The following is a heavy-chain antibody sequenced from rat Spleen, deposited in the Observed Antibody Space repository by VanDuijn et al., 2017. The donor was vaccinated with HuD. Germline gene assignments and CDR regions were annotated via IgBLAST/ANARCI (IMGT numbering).Heavy chain of an antibody. CDR1: GFSLSTYG. CDR2: IWGDGNT. J-gene: IGHJ2*01. CDR3: TRGGVWDY. D-gene: IGHD4-3*01. Sequence: QVQLKESGPGLVQPSQTLSLTCTVSGFSLSTYGVIWVRQPPGKGLEWMGLIWGDGNTNYNSALKSRLSISRDTSKSQVFLKMNSLQTEDTAIYFCTRGGVWDYWGQGVMVTVSS. V-gene: IGHV2-13*01.